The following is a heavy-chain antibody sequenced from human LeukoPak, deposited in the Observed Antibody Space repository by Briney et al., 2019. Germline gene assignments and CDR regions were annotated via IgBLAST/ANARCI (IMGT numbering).Heavy chain of an antibody. CDR2: INWNGGST. J-gene: IGHJ6*03. CDR1: GGSFSGYY. Sequence: ETLSLTCAVYGGSFSGYYWSWVRQAPGKGLEWVSGINWNGGSTGYADSVKGRFTISRDNAKNSLFLQMNSLRAEDTAVYYCARDHHHRLWDSYYYYMDVWGKGTTVTISS. V-gene: IGHV3-20*04. CDR3: ARDHHHRLWDSYYYYMDV. D-gene: IGHD1-14*01.